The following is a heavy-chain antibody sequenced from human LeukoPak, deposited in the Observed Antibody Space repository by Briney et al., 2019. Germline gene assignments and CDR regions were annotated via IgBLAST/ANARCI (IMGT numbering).Heavy chain of an antibody. D-gene: IGHD3-10*01. V-gene: IGHV5-51*01. J-gene: IGHJ5*02. Sequence: GESLKISCKASGYNYSSYWIGWVRQMPGRGLESMGIIFPGDSDSRYSPSFQGQVTFSVDKSINTAYLQWSSLKASDTAMYYCTRLGTFFGSGSYYVSWGQGTLVTVSS. CDR3: TRLGTFFGSGSYYVS. CDR2: IFPGDSDS. CDR1: GYNYSSYW.